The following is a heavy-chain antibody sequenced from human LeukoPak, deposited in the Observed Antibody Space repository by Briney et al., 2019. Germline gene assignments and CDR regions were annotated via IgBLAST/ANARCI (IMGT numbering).Heavy chain of an antibody. V-gene: IGHV3-23*01. CDR2: LSGSGNTT. Sequence: PGGSLRLSCAASGFTFSSYGMSWVRQAPGKGLEWVSGLSGSGNTTYYADSVKGRFTISRDNSKNTVFLQVNSLRAEDTAVYYCAKVNGGGRDYWGQGTLVTVSS. D-gene: IGHD3-16*01. CDR3: AKVNGGGRDY. CDR1: GFTFSSYG. J-gene: IGHJ4*02.